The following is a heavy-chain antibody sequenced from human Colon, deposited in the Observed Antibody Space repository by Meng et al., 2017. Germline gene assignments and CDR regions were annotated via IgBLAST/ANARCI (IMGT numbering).Heavy chain of an antibody. CDR3: AHRVVASATLGAWFDS. D-gene: IGHD2-15*01. CDR2: NYWDDDA. V-gene: IGHV2-5*02. CDR1: VFSLNTDGVA. J-gene: IGHJ5*01. Sequence: QLTLKEFGPTLVKPTPTLTLTSSLSVFSLNTDGVAVGWIRQPPGKAPEWLALNYWDDDARYSASLKNRLSITQDAAKNQVVLTMTTMGSVDTATYFCAHRVVASATLGAWFDSWGQGTLVTVSS.